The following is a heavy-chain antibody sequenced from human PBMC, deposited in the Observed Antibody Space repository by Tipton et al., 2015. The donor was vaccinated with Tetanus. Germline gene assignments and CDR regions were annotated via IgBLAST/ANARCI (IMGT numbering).Heavy chain of an antibody. V-gene: IGHV4-59*01. CDR2: IFYSGST. CDR3: ARHGLRYYDSSGLGAFDI. Sequence: TLSLTCTVSGGSISSSYWNWIRQPPGKGLEWIGYIFYSGSTNYNPSLKSRVTISVDTSKNQFSLKLSSVTAADTAVYYCARHGLRYYDSSGLGAFDIWGQGTMVTVSS. J-gene: IGHJ3*02. D-gene: IGHD3-22*01. CDR1: GGSISSSY.